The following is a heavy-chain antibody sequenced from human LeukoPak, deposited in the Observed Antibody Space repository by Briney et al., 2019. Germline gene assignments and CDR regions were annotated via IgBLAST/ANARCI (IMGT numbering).Heavy chain of an antibody. CDR1: GYTFSNYA. V-gene: IGHV1-3*01. D-gene: IGHD2-2*01. J-gene: IGHJ4*02. CDR2: INAGNGNT. Sequence: ASVKVSCKASGYTFSNYAMHWVRQAPGQRPEWMGWINAGNGNTEYSQKFQGRVTITRDISASTAYMELSSLRSEDTAVYYCARVYCSSTSCHYYFDYWGQGTLVTVSS. CDR3: ARVYCSSTSCHYYFDY.